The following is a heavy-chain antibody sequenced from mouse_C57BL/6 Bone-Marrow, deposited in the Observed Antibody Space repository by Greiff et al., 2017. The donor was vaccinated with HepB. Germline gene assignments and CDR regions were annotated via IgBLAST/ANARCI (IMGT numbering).Heavy chain of an antibody. V-gene: IGHV1-50*01. J-gene: IGHJ4*01. CDR1: GYTFTSYW. Sequence: VQLQQPGAELVKPGASVKLSCKASGYTFTSYWMRWVRQRPGQGLEWIGEIDPSDSYTNDNQKFKVKATLTVDTSSSTAYMQLNSLTSEDSAVYYCARPPLAYYAMDYWGQATTVTAAS. CDR2: IDPSDSYT. CDR3: ARPPLAYYAMDY.